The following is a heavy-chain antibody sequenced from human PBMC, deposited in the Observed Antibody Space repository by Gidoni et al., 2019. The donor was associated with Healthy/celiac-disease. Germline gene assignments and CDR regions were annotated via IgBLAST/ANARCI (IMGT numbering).Heavy chain of an antibody. V-gene: IGHV3-33*01. CDR2: IWYDGSNK. CDR3: ARGITRITMVQGVDY. D-gene: IGHD3-10*01. J-gene: IGHJ4*02. Sequence: QVQLVESGGGVVQPGRSLRLSCAASGFTFSSYGMHWVRQAPGKGLEWVAVIWYDGSNKYYADSVKGRFTISRDNSKNTLYLQMNSLRAEDTAVYYCARGITRITMVQGVDYWGQGTLVTVSS. CDR1: GFTFSSYG.